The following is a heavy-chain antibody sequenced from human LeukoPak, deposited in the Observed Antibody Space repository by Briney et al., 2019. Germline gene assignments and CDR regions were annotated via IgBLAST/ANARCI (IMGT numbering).Heavy chain of an antibody. V-gene: IGHV1-69*06. Sequence: SVKVSCKASGGTFSSYAISWVRQAPGQGLEWMGGIIPIFGTANYAQKFQGRVTITADKSTSTAYVELSSLRSDDTAVYYCARDIKRSRARWENLGFDPWGQGTLVTVSS. CDR3: ARDIKRSRARWENLGFDP. CDR2: IIPIFGTA. CDR1: GGTFSSYA. J-gene: IGHJ5*02. D-gene: IGHD1-14*01.